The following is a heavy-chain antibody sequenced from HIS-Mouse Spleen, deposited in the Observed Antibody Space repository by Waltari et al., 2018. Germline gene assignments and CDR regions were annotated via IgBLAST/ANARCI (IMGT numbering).Heavy chain of an antibody. CDR2: IYYSGST. CDR1: GGSISSSSYY. D-gene: IGHD6-13*01. J-gene: IGHJ2*01. CDR3: AREIPYSSSWYDWYFDL. V-gene: IGHV4-39*07. Sequence: QLQLQESGPGLVKPSETLSLTCTVSGGSISSSSYYCGWIRQPPGKGLEWIGSIYYSGSTYSTPSLKSRVTISVDTSKNQFSLKLSSVTAADTAVYYCAREIPYSSSWYDWYFDLWGRGTLVTVSS.